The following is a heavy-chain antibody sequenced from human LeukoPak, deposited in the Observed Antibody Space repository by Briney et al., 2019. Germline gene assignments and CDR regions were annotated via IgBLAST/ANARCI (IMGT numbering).Heavy chain of an antibody. J-gene: IGHJ6*02. CDR2: ISRNSGSI. D-gene: IGHD3-10*01. CDR3: AKEATYLWFGALLPAGMDV. Sequence: GGSLRLSCAASGFTFDDYAMPWVRQAPGKGLDWVSGISRNSGSIGYADSVKGRFTISRDNAKNSLYLQMNSLKPEDTAFYSCAKEATYLWFGALLPAGMDVWGQGTTVTVSS. V-gene: IGHV3-9*01. CDR1: GFTFDDYA.